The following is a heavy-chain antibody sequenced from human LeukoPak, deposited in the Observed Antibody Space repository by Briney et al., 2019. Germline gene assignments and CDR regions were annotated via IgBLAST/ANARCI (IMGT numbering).Heavy chain of an antibody. Sequence: ASVKVSCKASGYTFTSYGISWVRQAPGQGLEWMGWISAYNGNTNYAQKLRGRVTMTTDTSTSTAYMELRSLRSDDTAVYYCARDGGVVSSWYRSLDYWGQGTLVTVSS. CDR1: GYTFTSYG. J-gene: IGHJ4*02. CDR3: ARDGGVVSSWYRSLDY. CDR2: ISAYNGNT. D-gene: IGHD6-13*01. V-gene: IGHV1-18*01.